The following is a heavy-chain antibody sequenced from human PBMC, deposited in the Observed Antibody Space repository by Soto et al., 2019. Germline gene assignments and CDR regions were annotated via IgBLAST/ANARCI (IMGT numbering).Heavy chain of an antibody. Sequence: QVELVQSGAEVKKPGSSVKVSCKASGGTFSNDTISWVRQAPGQGLEWMGRIIPILGIANYAQKFQGRVTITADKSTSTAYMELSSLRSEETAVYYCARDPTGGNSPHFDYWGQGTLVTVSS. J-gene: IGHJ4*02. D-gene: IGHD2-21*02. CDR1: GGTFSNDT. V-gene: IGHV1-69*08. CDR3: ARDPTGGNSPHFDY. CDR2: IIPILGIA.